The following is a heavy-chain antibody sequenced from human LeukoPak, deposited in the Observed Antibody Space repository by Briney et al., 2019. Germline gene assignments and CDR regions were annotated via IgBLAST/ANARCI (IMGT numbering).Heavy chain of an antibody. J-gene: IGHJ4*02. CDR3: ARTIDDFWSGYYPLD. V-gene: IGHV3-53*01. D-gene: IGHD3-3*01. CDR2: IYSGGST. CDR1: GSTVSSNY. Sequence: GGSLRLSCAASGSTVSSNYMSWVRQAPGKGLEWVSVIYSGGSTYYADSVKGRFTISRDNSKNTLYLQMNSLRAEDTAVYYCARTIDDFWSGYYPLDWGQGTLVTVSS.